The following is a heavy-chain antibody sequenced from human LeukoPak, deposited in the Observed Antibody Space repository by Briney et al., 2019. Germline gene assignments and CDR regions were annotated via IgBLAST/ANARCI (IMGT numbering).Heavy chain of an antibody. D-gene: IGHD2-2*01. CDR2: ISGSGGST. CDR1: GFTFSSYG. Sequence: GGTLRLSCAASGFTFSSYGMSWVRQAPGKGLEWVSAISGSGGSTYYADSVKGRFTISRDDSKNTLYLQMNSLRAEDTAVYYCSKWKAIVLVPAARSPIDYWGQGTLVTVSS. CDR3: SKWKAIVLVPAARSPIDY. V-gene: IGHV3-23*01. J-gene: IGHJ4*02.